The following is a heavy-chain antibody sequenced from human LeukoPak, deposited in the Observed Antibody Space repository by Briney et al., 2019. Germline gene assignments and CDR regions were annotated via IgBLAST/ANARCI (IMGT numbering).Heavy chain of an antibody. CDR1: GFTFSSYE. CDR2: ISSSGSTI. Sequence: GGSLRLSCAASGFTFSSYEMNWVRQAPGKGLEWVSYISSSGSTIYYADSVKGRFTISRDNAKNSLYLQMNSLRAEDTAVYYCARGGAAAGTDAFDIWGQGTMVTVSS. J-gene: IGHJ3*02. CDR3: ARGGAAAGTDAFDI. D-gene: IGHD6-13*01. V-gene: IGHV3-48*03.